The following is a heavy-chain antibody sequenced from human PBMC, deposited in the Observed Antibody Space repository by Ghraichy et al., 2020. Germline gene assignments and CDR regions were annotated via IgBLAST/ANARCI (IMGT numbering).Heavy chain of an antibody. J-gene: IGHJ4*02. CDR2: ISAYNGNT. CDR1: GYTFTSYG. D-gene: IGHD3-9*01. Sequence: ASVKVSCKASGYTFTSYGISWVRQAPGQGLEWMGWISAYNGNTNYAQKLQGRVTMTTDTSTSTAYMELRSLRSDDTAAYYCARRYYDFLTGYYEYYFDYWGQGTLVTVSS. V-gene: IGHV1-18*01. CDR3: ARRYYDFLTGYYEYYFDY.